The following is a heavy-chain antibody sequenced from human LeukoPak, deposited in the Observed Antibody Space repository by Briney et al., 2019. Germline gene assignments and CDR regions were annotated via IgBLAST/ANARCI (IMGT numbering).Heavy chain of an antibody. CDR3: ARGGGSGSYYAWFDP. J-gene: IGHJ5*02. Sequence: ASVKVSCKASGYTFTSYDINWVRQATGQGLEWMGWISAYNGNTNYAQKLQGRVTMTTDTSTSTAYMELRSLRSDDTAVYYCARGGGSGSYYAWFDPWGQGTLVTVSS. V-gene: IGHV1-18*01. D-gene: IGHD3-10*01. CDR2: ISAYNGNT. CDR1: GYTFTSYD.